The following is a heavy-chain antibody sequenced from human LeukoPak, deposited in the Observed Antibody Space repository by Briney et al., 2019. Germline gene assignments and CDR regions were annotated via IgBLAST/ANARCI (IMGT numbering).Heavy chain of an antibody. CDR1: GFTFSSYA. D-gene: IGHD3-22*01. CDR3: VKNRYYDTLDAFDV. CDR2: ISSNSFHI. J-gene: IGHJ3*01. Sequence: GGSLRLSCPASGFTFSSYAMNWVRQAPGRGLEWVSSISSNSFHIYYADSVKGRFTMSRDNAKNSLYLQMSSLRAEDTAVYYCVKNRYYDTLDAFDVWGQGTMVTVSS. V-gene: IGHV3-21*01.